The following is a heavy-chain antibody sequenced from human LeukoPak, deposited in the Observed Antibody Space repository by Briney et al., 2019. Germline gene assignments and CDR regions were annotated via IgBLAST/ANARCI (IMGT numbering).Heavy chain of an antibody. Sequence: PGGSLRLSCAASGFTFSSYAMSWVRQAPGKGLDWVSAISGSGGSTYYADSVKGRFTISRDNSNNTLYLQMNSLRAEDTAVYFCAKFWSGYYTPLDCWGQGTLVTVSS. D-gene: IGHD3-3*01. V-gene: IGHV3-23*01. J-gene: IGHJ4*02. CDR3: AKFWSGYYTPLDC. CDR1: GFTFSSYA. CDR2: ISGSGGST.